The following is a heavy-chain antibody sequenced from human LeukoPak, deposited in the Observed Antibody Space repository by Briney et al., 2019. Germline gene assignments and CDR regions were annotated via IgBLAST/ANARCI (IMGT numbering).Heavy chain of an antibody. CDR2: ISGSGRTT. CDR1: GFTFGDYA. Sequence: RLGGSLRLSCTASGFTFGDYAMSWVRQAPGKGLEWVSGISGSGRTTYYADSVKGRFTISRDNSKNTLFVQMNSLRAEDTAVYYCAEDRRELDVFDIWGQGTMVTVSS. CDR3: AEDRRELDVFDI. J-gene: IGHJ3*02. V-gene: IGHV3-23*01.